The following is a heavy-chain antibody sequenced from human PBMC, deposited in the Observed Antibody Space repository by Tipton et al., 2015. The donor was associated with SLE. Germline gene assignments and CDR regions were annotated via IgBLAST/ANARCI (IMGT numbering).Heavy chain of an antibody. J-gene: IGHJ6*02. D-gene: IGHD3-10*01. V-gene: IGHV3-74*01. CDR1: GFTFSSYW. CDR3: ASLLWFRVYYYGMDV. Sequence: SLRLSYAASGFTFSSYWMHWVRQAPGKGLVWVSRINSDGSSTSYADSVKGRFTISRDNAKNTLYLQMNSLRAEDTAVYYCASLLWFRVYYYGMDVWGQGTTVTVSS. CDR2: INSDGSST.